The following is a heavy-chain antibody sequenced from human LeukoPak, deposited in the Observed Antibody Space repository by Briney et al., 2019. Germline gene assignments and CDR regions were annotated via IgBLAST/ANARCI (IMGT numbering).Heavy chain of an antibody. Sequence: GGSLRLSCAASGFTFSSYGMHWVRQAPGKGLEWVAVIWYDGSNKYYADSVKGRFTISRDNSKNTLYLQMNSLRAEDTAVYYCARSISAQLWSLAYWGQGTLVTVSS. CDR1: GFTFSSYG. V-gene: IGHV3-33*01. CDR3: ARSISAQLWSLAY. J-gene: IGHJ4*02. CDR2: IWYDGSNK. D-gene: IGHD5-18*01.